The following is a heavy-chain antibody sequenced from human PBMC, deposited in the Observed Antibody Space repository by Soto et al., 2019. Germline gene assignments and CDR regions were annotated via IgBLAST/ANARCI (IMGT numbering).Heavy chain of an antibody. CDR1: GGSISSSSYY. CDR3: ATTTYYFWSGYYSNYYYYSEMDV. Sequence: PSETLSLTCTVSGGSISSSSYYWGWIRQPPGKGLEWIGSIYYSGSTYYNPSLKSRVTISVDTSKNQFSLKLSSVTAADTAVYYCATTTYYFWSGYYSNYYYYSEMDVLGQGTTVTVSS. J-gene: IGHJ6*01. D-gene: IGHD3-3*01. V-gene: IGHV4-39*01. CDR2: IYYSGST.